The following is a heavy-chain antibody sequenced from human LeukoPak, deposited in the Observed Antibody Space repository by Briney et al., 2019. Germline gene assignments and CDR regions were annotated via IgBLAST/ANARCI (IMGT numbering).Heavy chain of an antibody. D-gene: IGHD3-10*01. Sequence: GGSLRLSCAASGFTFSSYAMGWVRQAPGKGLEWVSGISGSGGSTNYADSVKGRFTISRDNSKNTLYLQMNSLRAEDTAVYYCAKVSGDSEEDFDYWGQGTLVTVSS. CDR3: AKVSGDSEEDFDY. CDR2: ISGSGGST. V-gene: IGHV3-23*01. CDR1: GFTFSSYA. J-gene: IGHJ4*02.